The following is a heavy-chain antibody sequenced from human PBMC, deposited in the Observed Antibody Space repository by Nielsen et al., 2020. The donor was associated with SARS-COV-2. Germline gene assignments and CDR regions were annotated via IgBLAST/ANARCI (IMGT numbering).Heavy chain of an antibody. V-gene: IGHV4-30-4*01. D-gene: IGHD6-19*01. Sequence: SETLSLTCTVSGGSISSGDYYWSWIRQPPGKGLEWIGYIYYSGSTYYNPSLKSRVTISVDTSKNQFSLKLSSVTAADTAVYYCARHISPWLSSDAFDIWGQGTMVTVSS. CDR3: ARHISPWLSSDAFDI. CDR1: GGSISSGDYY. CDR2: IYYSGST. J-gene: IGHJ3*02.